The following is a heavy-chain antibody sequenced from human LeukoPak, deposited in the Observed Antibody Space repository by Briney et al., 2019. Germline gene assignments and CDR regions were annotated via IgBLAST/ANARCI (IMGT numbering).Heavy chain of an antibody. Sequence: PGGSLRLSCAASGFTFSSYAMSWVRQAPGEGLEWVSAISGSGGSTYYADSVKGRFTISRDNSKHTLYLPMNSLRAEDTAVYYCAKDRRYDYVWGSYRYTSHFDYWGQGTLVTVSS. CDR3: AKDRRYDYVWGSYRYTSHFDY. CDR1: GFTFSSYA. V-gene: IGHV3-23*01. CDR2: ISGSGGST. J-gene: IGHJ4*02. D-gene: IGHD3-16*02.